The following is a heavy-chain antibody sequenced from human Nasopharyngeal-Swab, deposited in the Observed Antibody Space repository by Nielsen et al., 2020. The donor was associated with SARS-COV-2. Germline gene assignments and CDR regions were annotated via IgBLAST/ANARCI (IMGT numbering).Heavy chain of an antibody. CDR1: GFTFSNHA. J-gene: IGHJ4*02. CDR3: AKDLRGPYFF. V-gene: IGHV3-23*01. CDR2: IVGSGDISGSGGNT. Sequence: GESLKISCAASGFTFSNHAMSWVRQAPGKGLEWVAAIVGSGDISGSGGNTYYADSVKGRFTISRDNSKNTLSLQMNSLRAEDTAVYYCAKDLRGPYFFWGQGTLVTVSS. D-gene: IGHD2/OR15-2a*01.